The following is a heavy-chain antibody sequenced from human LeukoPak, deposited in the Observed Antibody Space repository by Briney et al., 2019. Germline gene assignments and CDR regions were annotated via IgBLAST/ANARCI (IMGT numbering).Heavy chain of an antibody. CDR1: GYIFTSYW. CDR3: ATVPRIPAVGNTEYFQY. Sequence: PGESLQISCKGSGYIFTSYWIAGGRQLPGKGLEWMGIYNPADSDTRYSPSFQGQVTISVDKSISTAYLQCSSLQASDTAMYYCATVPRIPAVGNTEYFQYWGQGTLVTVSS. J-gene: IGHJ1*01. CDR2: YNPADSDT. V-gene: IGHV5-51*01. D-gene: IGHD6-13*01.